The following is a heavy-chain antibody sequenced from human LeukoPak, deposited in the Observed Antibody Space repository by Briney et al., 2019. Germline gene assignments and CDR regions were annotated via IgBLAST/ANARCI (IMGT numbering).Heavy chain of an antibody. D-gene: IGHD3-10*01. V-gene: IGHV1-24*01. Sequence: ASVKVSCKVSGSTLTDLSIHWVRQAPGKELEYMGGSDPEDGATFHAQNFQGRVTMTEDTSTDTAYMDLSSLRSEDTAVYYCVTDRARLFWYFDLWGRGTLVLVSA. CDR2: SDPEDGAT. CDR3: VTDRARLFWYFDL. CDR1: GSTLTDLS. J-gene: IGHJ2*01.